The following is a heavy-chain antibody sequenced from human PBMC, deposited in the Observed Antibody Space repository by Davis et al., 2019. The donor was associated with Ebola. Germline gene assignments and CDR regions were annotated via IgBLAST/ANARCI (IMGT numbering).Heavy chain of an antibody. V-gene: IGHV4-39*07. CDR1: GGSISSSGYY. Sequence: SETLSLTCTVSGGSISSSGYYWGWIRQPPGKGLEWIGSIYYTGSTYYNPSLKSRVTISVDKSKNQFSLNLNSVTAADTAVYYCARRPDPAYVNGMDVWGQGTRVNVSS. CDR3: ARRPDPAYVNGMDV. CDR2: IYYTGST. D-gene: IGHD1-14*01. J-gene: IGHJ6*02.